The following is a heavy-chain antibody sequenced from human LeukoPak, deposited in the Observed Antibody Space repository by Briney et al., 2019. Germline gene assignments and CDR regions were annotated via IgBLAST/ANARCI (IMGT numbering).Heavy chain of an antibody. CDR1: GGSISSYY. V-gene: IGHV4-59*01. D-gene: IGHD1-1*01. CDR2: IYYSGST. Sequence: SETLSLTCTVSGGSISSYYWSWIRQPPGKGLEWIGYIYYSGSTNYNPYLKSRVTISVDTSKKQFSLQLSSVTAADPAVYYCARVDVEDAFDIWGQGTMVTVSS. J-gene: IGHJ3*02. CDR3: ARVDVEDAFDI.